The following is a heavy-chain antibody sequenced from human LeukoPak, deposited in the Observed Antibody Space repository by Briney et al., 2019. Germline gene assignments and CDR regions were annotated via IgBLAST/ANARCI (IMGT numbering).Heavy chain of an antibody. Sequence: SVKVSCKASGGTFSSYAISWVRQAPGQGLEWMGGIIPIFGTANYAQKFQGRVTMTRDTSTSTVYMELSSLRSEDTAVYYCARVQRDGYNPRGFDYWGQGTLVTVSS. D-gene: IGHD5-24*01. J-gene: IGHJ4*02. CDR2: IIPIFGTA. CDR3: ARVQRDGYNPRGFDY. CDR1: GGTFSSYA. V-gene: IGHV1-69*05.